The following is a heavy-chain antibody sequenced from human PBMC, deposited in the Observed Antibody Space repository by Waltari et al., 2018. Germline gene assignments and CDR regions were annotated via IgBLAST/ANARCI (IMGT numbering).Heavy chain of an antibody. CDR2: ISSSSSYI. CDR3: ARTFGVAPGAFDI. D-gene: IGHD3-3*01. J-gene: IGHJ3*02. V-gene: IGHV3-21*01. Sequence: EVQLVESGGGLVKPGGSLRLSCAASGFTFSSYSMNWVRQAPGKGLEWVSSISSSSSYIYYADSVKGRFTISRDNAKNSLYLQMNSLRAEDTAVYYCARTFGVAPGAFDIWGQGTMVTVSS. CDR1: GFTFSSYS.